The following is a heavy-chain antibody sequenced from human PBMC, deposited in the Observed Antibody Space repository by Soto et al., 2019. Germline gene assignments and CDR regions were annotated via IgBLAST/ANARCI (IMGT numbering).Heavy chain of an antibody. CDR2: IPYDGSNK. CDR3: AKPQYYYDSSGYGG. Sequence: LRLSCAASGFTFSSYGMHWVRQAPGKGLEWVAVIPYDGSNKYYADSVKGRFTISRDNSKNTLYLQMNSLRAEDTAVYYCAKPQYYYDSSGYGGWGQGTTVTVSS. D-gene: IGHD3-22*01. V-gene: IGHV3-30*18. CDR1: GFTFSSYG. J-gene: IGHJ6*02.